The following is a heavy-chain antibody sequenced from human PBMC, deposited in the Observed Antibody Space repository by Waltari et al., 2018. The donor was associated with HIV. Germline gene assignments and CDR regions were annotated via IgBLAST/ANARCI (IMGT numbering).Heavy chain of an antibody. CDR1: GFTFRNFA. J-gene: IGHJ3*01. CDR3: AKSMRDLRPSAFDV. CDR2: LVGRGRTA. D-gene: IGHD2-8*01. Sequence: EVQLLESGGGLVQPGGSLRLSCKASGFTFRNFAMGWVRQAPGKEQEWACGLVGRGRTAAYAEYVKGRLTISRDFSNIALFLKMNKLRAEDTAVYFCAKSMRDLRPSAFDVWGQGTMVAISS. V-gene: IGHV3-23*01.